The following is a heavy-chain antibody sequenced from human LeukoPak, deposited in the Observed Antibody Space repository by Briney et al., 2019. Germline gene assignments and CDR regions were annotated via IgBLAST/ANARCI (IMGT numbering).Heavy chain of an antibody. CDR3: ARASNYYYYDSAYYLYYFDY. CDR1: GYTFTSYG. Sequence: ASVKVSCKASGYTFTSYGISWVRQAPGQGLEWMGWISAYNGNTNYAQKLQGRVTMTTDTSPSTAYMELRSLRSDDTAVYYCARASNYYYYDSAYYLYYFDYWGQGTLVTVSS. J-gene: IGHJ4*02. D-gene: IGHD3-22*01. V-gene: IGHV1-18*01. CDR2: ISAYNGNT.